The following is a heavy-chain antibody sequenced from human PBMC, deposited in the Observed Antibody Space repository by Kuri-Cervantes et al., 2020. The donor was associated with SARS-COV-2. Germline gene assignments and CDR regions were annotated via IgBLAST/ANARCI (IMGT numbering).Heavy chain of an antibody. J-gene: IGHJ4*02. Sequence: GGSLRLSCAASGFTISGSAIQWVRQASGKGLEWVGRIRSKSNNYATAYIASVKGRFTISRGDPKNTAYLQMNSLKTEDTAVYYCARNPYCSSSSCHPGYWGQGTLVTVSS. CDR2: IRSKSNNYAT. D-gene: IGHD2-2*01. V-gene: IGHV3-73*01. CDR1: GFTISGSA. CDR3: ARNPYCSSSSCHPGY.